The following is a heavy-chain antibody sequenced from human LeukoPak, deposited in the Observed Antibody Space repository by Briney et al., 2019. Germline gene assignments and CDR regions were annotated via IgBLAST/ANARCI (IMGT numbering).Heavy chain of an antibody. V-gene: IGHV3-15*01. CDR3: TSYYDFWSGYQLRAEYFQH. CDR1: GFTVSNNY. Sequence: PGGSPRLSCAASGFTVSNNYMSWVRQAPGKGLEWGGRIKSKIDGGTTDYAAPVKGRFTISRGDSKNTLYLQMNSLKPEDTAVYYCTSYYDFWSGYQLRAEYFQHWGQGTLVTVSS. D-gene: IGHD3-3*01. CDR2: IKSKIDGGTT. J-gene: IGHJ1*01.